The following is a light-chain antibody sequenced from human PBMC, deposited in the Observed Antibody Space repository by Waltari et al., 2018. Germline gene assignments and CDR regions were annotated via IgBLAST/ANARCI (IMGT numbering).Light chain of an antibody. V-gene: IGLV1-51*01. CDR1: SSNIGMHY. CDR3: ATWDSSLTAEV. J-gene: IGLJ3*02. Sequence: QSVLTQPPSVSAAPGQTVTISCSGSSSNIGMHYISWYQQLPGTAPKLLIYDNNKRPSGIPDRFTGSKSGTSATLGITGLQTGDEADYYCATWDSSLTAEVFGGGTKLTVL. CDR2: DNN.